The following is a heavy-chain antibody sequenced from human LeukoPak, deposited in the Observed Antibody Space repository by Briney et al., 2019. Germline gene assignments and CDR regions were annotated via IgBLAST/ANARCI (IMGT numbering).Heavy chain of an antibody. CDR2: ISSSSSYI. V-gene: IGHV3-21*01. J-gene: IGHJ4*02. Sequence: GGSLRLSCAASGFTFSSYSMNWVRQAPGKGLEWVSSISSSSSYIYYADSVKGRFTISRDNAKNSLYLQMNSLRAEDTAVYYCARDLKDDILTGYYSGWGQGTLVTVYS. CDR1: GFTFSSYS. CDR3: ARDLKDDILTGYYSG. D-gene: IGHD3-9*01.